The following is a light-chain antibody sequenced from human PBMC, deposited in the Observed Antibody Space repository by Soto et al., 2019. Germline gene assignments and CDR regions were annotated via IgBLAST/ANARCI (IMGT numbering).Light chain of an antibody. CDR2: EVS. CDR1: SSDVGGYNY. V-gene: IGLV2-14*01. CDR3: SSYTSSNCLNV. J-gene: IGLJ1*01. Sequence: QSALTQPASVSGSPGQSITISCTGTSSDVGGYNYVSWYQQHPGKAPKLMIYEVSNRPSGVSNRFSGSKSGYTASLTISGLHAEDDADYFCSSYTSSNCLNVFGTGTNVTVL.